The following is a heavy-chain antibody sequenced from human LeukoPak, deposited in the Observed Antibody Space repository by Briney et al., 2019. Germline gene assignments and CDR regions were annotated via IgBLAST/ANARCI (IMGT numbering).Heavy chain of an antibody. D-gene: IGHD3-22*01. CDR2: ISGTGGST. V-gene: IGHV3-23*01. J-gene: IGHJ4*02. CDR1: GFSFNNFG. Sequence: GGSLRLSCVASGFSFNNFGMSWVRQAPGKGLEWVSSISGTGGSTHYADSVKGRFTISRDNSKQTLYLQMHSLRAGDTAVYYCAKSSYYDSSGFCREYYFDYWGQGTLVSVSS. CDR3: AKSSYYDSSGFCREYYFDY.